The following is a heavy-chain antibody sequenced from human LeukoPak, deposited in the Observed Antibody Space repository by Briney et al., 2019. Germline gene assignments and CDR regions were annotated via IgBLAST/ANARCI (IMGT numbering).Heavy chain of an antibody. D-gene: IGHD3-22*01. Sequence: SETLSLTGTGSGGSISSGGYYWSWIRQHPGKGLEWIGYIYYSGSTYYNPSLKSRVTISVDTSKNQFSLKLSSVTAADTAVYYCARALGYYDSSGIDAFDIWGQGTMVTVSS. CDR2: IYYSGST. V-gene: IGHV4-31*03. CDR1: GGSISSGGYY. CDR3: ARALGYYDSSGIDAFDI. J-gene: IGHJ3*02.